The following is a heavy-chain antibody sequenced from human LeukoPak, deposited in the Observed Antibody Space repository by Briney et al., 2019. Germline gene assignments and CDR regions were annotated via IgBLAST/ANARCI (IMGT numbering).Heavy chain of an antibody. J-gene: IGHJ4*02. CDR3: ARWNDILTGYLTD. D-gene: IGHD3-9*01. CDR2: IYPGDSDT. CDR1: GYSFTSYW. Sequence: GESLKISCKGSGYSFTSYWIGWVRQMPGKGLEWMGIIYPGDSDTRYSPSFRGQVTISADKSISTAYLQWSSLKASDTAMYYCARWNDILTGYLTDWGQGTLVTVSS. V-gene: IGHV5-51*01.